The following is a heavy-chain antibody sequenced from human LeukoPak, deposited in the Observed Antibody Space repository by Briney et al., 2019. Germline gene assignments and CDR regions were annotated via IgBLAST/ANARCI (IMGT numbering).Heavy chain of an antibody. CDR3: ARDGYSGSKRGLYFDS. CDR2: ISGSGGST. D-gene: IGHD5-12*01. V-gene: IGHV3-23*01. Sequence: PGGSLRLSCAASGFTFSSYAMSWVRQAPGKGLEWVSGISGSGGSTYYADSVKGRFTISRDNSKNTLYLQMNSLRVEDTAVYYCARDGYSGSKRGLYFDSWGQGTLVTVSS. CDR1: GFTFSSYA. J-gene: IGHJ4*02.